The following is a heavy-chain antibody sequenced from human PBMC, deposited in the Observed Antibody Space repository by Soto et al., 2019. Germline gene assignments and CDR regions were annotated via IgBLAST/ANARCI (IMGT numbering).Heavy chain of an antibody. J-gene: IGHJ4*02. V-gene: IGHV3-23*01. Sequence: GGSLRLSCAASGVTFSSYAMSWVRQAPGKGLEWVSALSGSGFNTYYAGPGKGRFTIPRDNSKNTLFLQMNGRGAGDTAVYYWSKGGQQGGGGYFDYWGQGTLVTVSS. CDR2: LSGSGFNT. CDR1: GVTFSSYA. D-gene: IGHD6-13*01. CDR3: SKGGQQGGGGYFDY.